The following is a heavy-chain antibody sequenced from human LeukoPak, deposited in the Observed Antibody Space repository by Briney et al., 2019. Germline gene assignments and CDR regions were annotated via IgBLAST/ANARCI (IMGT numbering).Heavy chain of an antibody. V-gene: IGHV3-43*02. CDR1: GFTFDDYA. D-gene: IGHD3-22*01. J-gene: IGHJ4*02. Sequence: GGSLRLSCAASGFTFDDYAMHWVRQAPGKGLEWVSLISGDGGSTYYADSVKGRFTISRDNSKNSLYLQMNSLRTEDTALYYCAKDWGAYYDSSGFYSGDFDYWGQGSLVSVSS. CDR2: ISGDGGST. CDR3: AKDWGAYYDSSGFYSGDFDY.